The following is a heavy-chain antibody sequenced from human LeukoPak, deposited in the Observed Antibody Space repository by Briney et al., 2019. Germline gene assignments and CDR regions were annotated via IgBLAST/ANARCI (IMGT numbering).Heavy chain of an antibody. Sequence: ASVKVSCKASGGTFSSYAISWVRQAPGQGLEWMGGIIPIFGTANYAQKFQGRVTITADESTSTAYMELSSLRSDDTAVYYCARDPKGNSSSWYYYYYGMDVWGQGTTVTVSS. D-gene: IGHD6-13*01. CDR1: GGTFSSYA. CDR2: IIPIFGTA. J-gene: IGHJ6*02. CDR3: ARDPKGNSSSWYYYYYGMDV. V-gene: IGHV1-69*13.